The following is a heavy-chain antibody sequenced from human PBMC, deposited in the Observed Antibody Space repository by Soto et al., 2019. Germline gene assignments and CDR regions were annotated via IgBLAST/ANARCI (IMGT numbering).Heavy chain of an antibody. J-gene: IGHJ6*02. Sequence: QVQLVESGGGVVQPGRSLRLSCAASGFTFSSYGMHWVRQAPGKGLEWVAVIWYDGSNKYYADSVKGRFTISRDNSKNTLCLQMNSLRAEDTAVYYCARGIAARYYYYYGMDVWGQGTTVTVSS. CDR3: ARGIAARYYYYYGMDV. D-gene: IGHD6-6*01. CDR1: GFTFSSYG. CDR2: IWYDGSNK. V-gene: IGHV3-33*01.